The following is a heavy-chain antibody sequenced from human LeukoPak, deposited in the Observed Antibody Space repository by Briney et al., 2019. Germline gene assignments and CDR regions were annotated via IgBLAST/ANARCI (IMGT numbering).Heavy chain of an antibody. CDR3: AKDHHILTGYPLYYGMDV. Sequence: PGRSLRLSCAASGVRFSKYGLHWVRQAPGKGLEWVAVISCDGSNKYYADSVKGRFSISRDNSKNTLYLQMNSLRGEDTAVYNCAKDHHILTGYPLYYGMDVWGQGTTVTVSS. CDR2: ISCDGSNK. CDR1: GVRFSKYG. V-gene: IGHV3-30*18. J-gene: IGHJ6*02. D-gene: IGHD3-9*01.